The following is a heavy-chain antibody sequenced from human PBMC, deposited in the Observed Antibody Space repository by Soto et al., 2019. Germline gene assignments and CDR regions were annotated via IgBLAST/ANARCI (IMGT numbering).Heavy chain of an antibody. V-gene: IGHV1-2*02. CDR3: AKAVHTMIQGVRFRVDQ. Sequence: QVQLVQSGAEMKKPGASVKVSCESSGYTFTAYYIHWVRQAPGHGLEWMGWINPNGGGTKYAQQLQARVTLTRDTSINTAYMELTRLTSDDTAVYYCAKAVHTMIQGVRFRVDQWGQGTLVTVSS. D-gene: IGHD3-10*01. CDR1: GYTFTAYY. J-gene: IGHJ4*02. CDR2: INPNGGGT.